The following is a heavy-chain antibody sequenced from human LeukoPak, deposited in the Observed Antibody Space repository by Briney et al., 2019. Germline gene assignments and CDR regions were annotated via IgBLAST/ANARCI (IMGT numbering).Heavy chain of an antibody. CDR2: ISGSGGST. CDR1: GFTFSSYA. Sequence: GGSLRLSCAASGFTFSSYAMSWVRQAPGKGLEWVSAISGSGGSTYYADSVKGRFTISRDNSKNTLYLQMNSLRAEDTAVYYCATTRLKKVGATYFDYWGQGTLVTVSS. D-gene: IGHD1-26*01. V-gene: IGHV3-23*01. J-gene: IGHJ4*02. CDR3: ATTRLKKVGATYFDY.